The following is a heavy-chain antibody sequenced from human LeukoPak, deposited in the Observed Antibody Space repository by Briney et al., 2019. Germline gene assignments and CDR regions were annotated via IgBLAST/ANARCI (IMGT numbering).Heavy chain of an antibody. CDR2: IYYSGST. J-gene: IGHJ4*02. Sequence: SETLSLTCTVSGYSISSGYYWSWIRQPPGKGLEWIGYIYYSGSTNYNPSLKSRVTISVDTSKNQFSLKLSSVTAADTAVYYCARDRRVPGYYGSGSYLDYWGQGTLVTVSS. D-gene: IGHD3-10*01. CDR1: GYSISSGYY. V-gene: IGHV4-61*01. CDR3: ARDRRVPGYYGSGSYLDY.